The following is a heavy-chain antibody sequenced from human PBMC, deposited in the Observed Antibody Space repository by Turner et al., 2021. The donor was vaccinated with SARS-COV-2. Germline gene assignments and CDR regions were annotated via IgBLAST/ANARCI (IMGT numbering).Heavy chain of an antibody. J-gene: IGHJ4*02. V-gene: IGHV4-34*01. CDR1: GGSLSGYY. Sequence: QVQLQQWGAGPLNPSETLSLICAVNGGSLSGYYWTWSRQPPGKGLEWIGEVHPYGTTYCNPSIKSRVSMSVDTSKNQFSLKLNSVTAADTAFYYCARGDDPRKSGVVWGQGTLVTVSS. D-gene: IGHD3-3*01. CDR2: VHPYGTT. CDR3: ARGDDPRKSGVV.